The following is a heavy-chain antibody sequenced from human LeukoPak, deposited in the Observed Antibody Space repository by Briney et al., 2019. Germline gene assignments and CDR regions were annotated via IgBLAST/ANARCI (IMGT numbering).Heavy chain of an antibody. CDR3: ARGIKDVVVPAAKGSRGQKRNYYYYGMDV. V-gene: IGHV4-4*02. D-gene: IGHD2-2*01. Sequence: PSETLSLTCAVSGGSISSSNWWSWVRQPPGKGLEWIGEIYHSGSTNYNPSLKSRVTISVDKSKNQFSLKLSSVTAADTAVYYCARGIKDVVVPAAKGSRGQKRNYYYYGMDVWGQGTTVTVSS. J-gene: IGHJ6*02. CDR1: GGSISSSNW. CDR2: IYHSGST.